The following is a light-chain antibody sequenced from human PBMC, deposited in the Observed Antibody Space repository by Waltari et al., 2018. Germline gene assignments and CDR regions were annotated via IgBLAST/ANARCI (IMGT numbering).Light chain of an antibody. CDR1: TRAIGAYNY. V-gene: IGLV2-23*02. J-gene: IGLJ2*01. Sequence: QSALTQPASVSGSPGPSIPISCTGTTRAIGAYNYVSWYQLHPGKVPKLIIYDVTKRPSGVSQRFSGSKSGNTASLTISGLQAEDEADYYCCSYADSRGVFGGGTTLTVL. CDR2: DVT. CDR3: CSYADSRGV.